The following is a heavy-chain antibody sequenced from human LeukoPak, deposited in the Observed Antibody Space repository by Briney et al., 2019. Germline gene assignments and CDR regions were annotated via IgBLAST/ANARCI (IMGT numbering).Heavy chain of an antibody. CDR1: GYTFTSYY. D-gene: IGHD3-22*01. CDR2: INPNSGGT. CDR3: ARVDYYDSSGYYPGFDP. V-gene: IGHV1-2*02. Sequence: ASVKVSCKASGYTFTSYYMHWVRQAPGQGLEWMGWINPNSGGTNYAQKFQGRVTMTRDTSISTAYMELSRLRSDDTAVYYCARVDYYDSSGYYPGFDPWGQGTLVTVSS. J-gene: IGHJ5*02.